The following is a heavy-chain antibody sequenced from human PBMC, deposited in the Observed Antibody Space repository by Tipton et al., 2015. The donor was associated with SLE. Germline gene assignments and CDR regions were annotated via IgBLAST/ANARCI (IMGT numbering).Heavy chain of an antibody. CDR3: ARGYSITGGAFDI. D-gene: IGHD6-13*01. J-gene: IGHJ3*02. CDR2: IYYSGST. Sequence: LRLSCTVSGGSISSHYWSWIRQPPGKGLEWIGSIYYSGSTYYNPSLKSRVTISVDTSKNQFSLKLSSVTAADTAVYYCARGYSITGGAFDIWGQGTMVTVSS. CDR1: GGSISSHY. V-gene: IGHV4-39*07.